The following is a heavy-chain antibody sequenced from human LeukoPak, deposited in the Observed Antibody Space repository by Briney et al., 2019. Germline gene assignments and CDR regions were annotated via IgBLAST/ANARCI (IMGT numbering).Heavy chain of an antibody. CDR1: GGSISSSSYY. CDR3: ARNLWGANFDY. Sequence: SETLSLTGTVSGGSISSSSYYWGWIRQPPGKGLEWIGSIYSSGTTYYDPSLKNRVTISVDTSKDQFSLKLSSVTAADTALYYCARNLWGANFDYWGQGTLVTVSS. CDR2: IYSSGTT. V-gene: IGHV4-39*01. J-gene: IGHJ4*02. D-gene: IGHD1-26*01.